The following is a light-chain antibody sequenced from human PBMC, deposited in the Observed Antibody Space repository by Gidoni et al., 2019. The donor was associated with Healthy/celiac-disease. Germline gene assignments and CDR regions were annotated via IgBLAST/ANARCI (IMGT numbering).Light chain of an antibody. V-gene: IGKV1-33*01. CDR3: QQYDNLPLT. CDR2: AAS. Sequence: DMPMTRSPSSLSASVGDRVTITCQASQDISNYLNWYQQKPGKAPKLLIYAASNLETGVPSRFSGSGSGTDFTFTISSLQPEDIATYYCQQYDNLPLTFGGGTKVEIK. CDR1: QDISNY. J-gene: IGKJ4*01.